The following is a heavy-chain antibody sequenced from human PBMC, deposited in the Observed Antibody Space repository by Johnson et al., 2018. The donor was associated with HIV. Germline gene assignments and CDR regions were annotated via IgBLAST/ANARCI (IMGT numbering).Heavy chain of an antibody. CDR2: MSYDGSNT. CDR3: ARAPPGGAFDI. J-gene: IGHJ3*02. Sequence: VQLMESGGGVVQPGRSLGLSCATSGFTFSNYAIHWVRQAPGKGLEWVAVMSYDGSNTYYADSVKGRLTISRDNSKNTLYLQMNSLRVEDTAVYYCARAPPGGAFDIWGPGTMVTVSS. V-gene: IGHV3-30*04. D-gene: IGHD6-25*01. CDR1: GFTFSNYA.